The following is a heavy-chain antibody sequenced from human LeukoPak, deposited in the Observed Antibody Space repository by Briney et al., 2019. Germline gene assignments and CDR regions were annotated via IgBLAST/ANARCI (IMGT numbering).Heavy chain of an antibody. Sequence: GGSLRLSCAASGFTFRSYGIHWVRQAPGEGLEWVSSISGSGVTTYYADSVKGRFTISRDNSENTLYLQMNSLRADDTAMYYCAKGQRYFDYWGQGTLVTVSS. CDR3: AKGQRYFDY. V-gene: IGHV3-23*01. J-gene: IGHJ4*02. CDR1: GFTFRSYG. D-gene: IGHD5-24*01. CDR2: ISGSGVTT.